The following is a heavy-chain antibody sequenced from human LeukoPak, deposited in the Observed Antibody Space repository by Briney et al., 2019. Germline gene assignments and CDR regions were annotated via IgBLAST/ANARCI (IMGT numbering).Heavy chain of an antibody. V-gene: IGHV3-30*04. CDR1: GFTFSRYA. Sequence: GGSLRLSRAASGFTFSRYAMHWVRHAPGKGLEWVAVISYDGSNKYYADSVKGRFTISRDNSKNTLYLQMNSLRAEDTAVYYCARPGYSSGWTYWGQGTLVTVSS. CDR3: ARPGYSSGWTY. D-gene: IGHD6-19*01. J-gene: IGHJ4*02. CDR2: ISYDGSNK.